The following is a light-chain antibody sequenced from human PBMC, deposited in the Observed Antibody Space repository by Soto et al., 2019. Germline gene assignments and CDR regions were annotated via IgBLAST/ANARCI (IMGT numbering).Light chain of an antibody. J-gene: IGKJ2*01. CDR3: QQYGRSPHT. CDR1: ESVASSY. Sequence: EIVLTQSPGTLSLSPGERATLPCRASESVASSYLAWYQQKSGQAPRLLMYGASSRATGIPDRFSGSGSGTDFTLTISRLEPEDFEVYYCQQYGRSPHTFGQGTKLEIK. CDR2: GAS. V-gene: IGKV3-20*01.